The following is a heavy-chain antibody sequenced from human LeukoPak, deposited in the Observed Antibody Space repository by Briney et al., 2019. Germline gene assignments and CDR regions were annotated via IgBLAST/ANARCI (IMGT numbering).Heavy chain of an antibody. CDR2: ISSSGSTI. D-gene: IGHD3-3*01. Sequence: GGSLRLSCAASGFTFSSYEMNWVRQAPGKGLERVSYISSSGSTIYYADSVKGRFTISRDNAKNSLYLQMNSLRAEDTAVYYCARDREDFWSGYFRPDYWGQGTLVTVSS. CDR3: ARDREDFWSGYFRPDY. J-gene: IGHJ4*02. CDR1: GFTFSSYE. V-gene: IGHV3-48*03.